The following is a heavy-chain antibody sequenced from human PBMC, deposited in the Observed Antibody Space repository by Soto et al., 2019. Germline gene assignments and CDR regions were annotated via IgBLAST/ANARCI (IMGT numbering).Heavy chain of an antibody. V-gene: IGHV4-39*07. CDR3: ARDKITGLFDY. CDR1: GGSISSSSYY. Sequence: SETLSLTCAVSGGSISSSSYYWGWIRQPPGKGLEWIGDINHSGSTNYNPSLKSRVTISVDTSKNQFSLKLTSVTAADTAVYYCARDKITGLFDYWGQGTLVTVS. CDR2: INHSGST. D-gene: IGHD2-8*02. J-gene: IGHJ4*02.